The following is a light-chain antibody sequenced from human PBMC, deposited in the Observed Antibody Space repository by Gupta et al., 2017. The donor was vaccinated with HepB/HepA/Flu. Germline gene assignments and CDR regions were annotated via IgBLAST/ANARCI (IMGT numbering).Light chain of an antibody. CDR3: LRSFRPRFT. J-gene: IGKJ3*01. Sequence: DIQMTQSPSSLSASVGDRVTITCRASQSITTYLNWYQQKPGTAPKLLIYGASSLQSGVPSRFTGSGSGTDFTLTISKLQPEDFAIYYCLRSFRPRFTF. CDR2: GAS. CDR1: QSITTY. V-gene: IGKV1-39*01.